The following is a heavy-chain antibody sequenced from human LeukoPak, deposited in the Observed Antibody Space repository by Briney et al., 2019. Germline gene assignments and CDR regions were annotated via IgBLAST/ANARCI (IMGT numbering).Heavy chain of an antibody. Sequence: PGGSLRLSCSASGFTFSSYAMHWVRQAAGKGLEWVAVISYDGSDKYYADSVKGRFTIPRDNSKNTLYLQMNSLRPEDTAVYYCARLFRVVVPAANTHFDYWGQGTLVTVSS. CDR1: GFTFSSYA. D-gene: IGHD2-2*01. J-gene: IGHJ4*02. CDR2: ISYDGSDK. CDR3: ARLFRVVVPAANTHFDY. V-gene: IGHV3-30*04.